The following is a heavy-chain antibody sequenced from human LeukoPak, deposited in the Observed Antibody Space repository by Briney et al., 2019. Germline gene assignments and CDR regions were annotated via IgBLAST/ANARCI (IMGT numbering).Heavy chain of an antibody. J-gene: IGHJ4*02. CDR1: GFTFSSYG. V-gene: IGHV3-33*01. CDR3: ARDSVICGGGCYIFGAPWDY. CDR2: IWYDGSNK. Sequence: GGSLRLSCAASGFTFSSYGMHWVRQAPGKGLEWVAVIWYDGSNKYYADSVKGRFTISRDNSKNTLYLQMNSLRAEDTAVYYCARDSVICGGGCYIFGAPWDYWGQGTLVTVSS. D-gene: IGHD2-21*02.